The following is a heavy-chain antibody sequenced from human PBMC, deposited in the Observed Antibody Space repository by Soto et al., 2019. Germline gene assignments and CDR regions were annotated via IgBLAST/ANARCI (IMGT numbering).Heavy chain of an antibody. Sequence: PGGSLRLSCAASGFTFSSYGMHWVRQAPGKGLELVAVISYDGSNKYYADSVKGRFTISRDNSKNTLYLQMNSLRAEDTAVYYCAMNYDSSGYSLWWGQGTLVTVSS. J-gene: IGHJ1*01. D-gene: IGHD3-22*01. V-gene: IGHV3-30*03. CDR1: GFTFSSYG. CDR3: AMNYDSSGYSLW. CDR2: ISYDGSNK.